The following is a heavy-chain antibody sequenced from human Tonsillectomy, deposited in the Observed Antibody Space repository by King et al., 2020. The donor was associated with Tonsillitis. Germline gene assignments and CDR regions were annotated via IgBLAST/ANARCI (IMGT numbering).Heavy chain of an antibody. V-gene: IGHV3-30*03. CDR1: GFTFSSFG. Sequence: HVQLVESGGGVVQPGRSLRLSCAASGFTFSSFGMHWVRQAPGKGLEWVAVILHDGSNEYYADSVRGRFTISRDISKNTLYLQMNSLRAEDTAVYHCARGLVMTTVTGGWYFDLWGRGALVTVSS. CDR3: ARGLVMTTVTGGWYFDL. J-gene: IGHJ2*01. CDR2: ILHDGSNE. D-gene: IGHD5-24*01.